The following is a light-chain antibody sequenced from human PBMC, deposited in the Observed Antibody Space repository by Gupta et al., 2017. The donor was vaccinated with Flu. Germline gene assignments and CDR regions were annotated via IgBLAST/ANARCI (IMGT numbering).Light chain of an antibody. CDR1: SSNIGAGFA. CDR3: QSYDNSRSGLYV. Sequence: SVQPPPPSVSGAPGQRGTISCTGSSSNIGAGFAVHWYQQLPGAAPNLLFYVNSNRLSGDPTRFSGSQSGTSAALAITGLPTEEEADYYCQSYDNSRSGLYVFGTGTKVTVL. V-gene: IGLV1-40*01. J-gene: IGLJ1*01. CDR2: VNS.